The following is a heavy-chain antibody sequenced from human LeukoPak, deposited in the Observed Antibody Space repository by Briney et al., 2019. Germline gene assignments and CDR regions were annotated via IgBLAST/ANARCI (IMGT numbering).Heavy chain of an antibody. Sequence: AAVTVSCKASGYTFNDFYVHWVGQAPGQGGEGMGWVNPKIADTIYAQSVRGRVTMTRDTSITTAYLELSSLRSDDTAVYYCARSLPYDNRNPHIDHWGQGTLITVSS. D-gene: IGHD3-22*01. V-gene: IGHV1-2*02. CDR1: GYTFNDFY. J-gene: IGHJ4*02. CDR3: ARSLPYDNRNPHIDH. CDR2: VNPKIADT.